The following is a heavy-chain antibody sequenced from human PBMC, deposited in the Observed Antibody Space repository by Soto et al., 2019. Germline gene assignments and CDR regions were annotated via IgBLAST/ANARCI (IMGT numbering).Heavy chain of an antibody. CDR1: GGSISSYY. CDR3: AREARDYYGSGFYGMDV. J-gene: IGHJ6*02. D-gene: IGHD3-10*01. V-gene: IGHV4-59*01. Sequence: SETLSLTCTVSGGSISSYYWSWIRQPPGKGLEWIWYIYYSGSTNYNPSLKSRVTISVDTSKNQFSLKLSSVTAADTAVYYCAREARDYYGSGFYGMDVWGQGTTVT. CDR2: IYYSGST.